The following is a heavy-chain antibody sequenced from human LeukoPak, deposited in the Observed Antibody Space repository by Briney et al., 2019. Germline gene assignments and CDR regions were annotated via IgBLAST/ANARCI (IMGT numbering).Heavy chain of an antibody. Sequence: GGSLRLSCAASGFTFSVHAMSWVRQAPGKGLEWVSGISGSGGGKNYADSVKGRFTVSRDNSKNTLYLQMNSLRAEDTAVYYCAKDYSSSWYYFDYWGQGTLVTVSS. V-gene: IGHV3-23*01. J-gene: IGHJ4*02. CDR1: GFTFSVHA. CDR3: AKDYSSSWYYFDY. D-gene: IGHD6-13*01. CDR2: ISGSGGGK.